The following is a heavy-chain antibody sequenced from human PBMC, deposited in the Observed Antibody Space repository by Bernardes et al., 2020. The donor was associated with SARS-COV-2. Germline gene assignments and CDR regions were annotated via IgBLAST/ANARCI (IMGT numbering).Heavy chain of an antibody. Sequence: SETLSLTCTVSGCSISSYYWSWIRQPPGKGLEWIGYIYYIGSTNYNPSLKSRVTISVDTSKNQFSLKLSPVTAADTAVYYCARGWEPGYYYGMDVWGQGTTVTVSS. V-gene: IGHV4-59*01. J-gene: IGHJ6*02. CDR2: IYYIGST. CDR1: GCSISSYY. D-gene: IGHD1-26*01. CDR3: ARGWEPGYYYGMDV.